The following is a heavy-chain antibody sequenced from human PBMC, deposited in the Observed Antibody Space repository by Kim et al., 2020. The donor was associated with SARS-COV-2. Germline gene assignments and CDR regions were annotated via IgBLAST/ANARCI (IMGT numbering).Heavy chain of an antibody. CDR3: ARVPLYNWNDAGWFDP. D-gene: IGHD1-20*01. CDR1: GGSISSGGYS. Sequence: SETLSLTCAVSGGSISSGGYSWSWIRQPPGKGLEWIGYIYHSGSTYYNPSLKSRVTISVDRSKNQFSLKLSSVTAADTAVYYCARVPLYNWNDAGWFDPWGQGTLVTVSS. V-gene: IGHV4-30-2*01. J-gene: IGHJ5*02. CDR2: IYHSGST.